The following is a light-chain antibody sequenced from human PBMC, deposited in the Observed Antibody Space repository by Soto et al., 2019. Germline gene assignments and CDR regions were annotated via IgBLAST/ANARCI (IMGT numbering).Light chain of an antibody. CDR2: GAS. Sequence: EIVLTQSPGTLSLSPGERATLSCRASQSVSSSYLAWCQQKPGQAPRLLIYGASSRATGIPDRFSGSGSGTDFTLTISSLEPEDFAVYYCQQYGSSPLAFGQGTKVEIK. V-gene: IGKV3-20*01. J-gene: IGKJ1*01. CDR1: QSVSSSY. CDR3: QQYGSSPLA.